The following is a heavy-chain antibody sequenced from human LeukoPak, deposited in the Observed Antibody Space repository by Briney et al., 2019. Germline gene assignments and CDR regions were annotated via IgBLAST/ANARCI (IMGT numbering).Heavy chain of an antibody. V-gene: IGHV4-31*03. CDR1: GGSISRGGYY. CDR2: IYYSGST. J-gene: IGHJ4*02. Sequence: PSETLSLTCTVSGGSISRGGYYWSWIRQHPGKGLEWIGYIYYSGSTYYNPSLKSRLTISINTSKSQFSLNLTSVTAADTAVYYCARGYGSGSYYVDYWGQGTLVTVSS. D-gene: IGHD3-10*01. CDR3: ARGYGSGSYYVDY.